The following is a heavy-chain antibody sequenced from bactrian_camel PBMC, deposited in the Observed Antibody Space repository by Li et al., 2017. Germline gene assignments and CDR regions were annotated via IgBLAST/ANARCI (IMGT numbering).Heavy chain of an antibody. J-gene: IGHJ4*01. CDR3: AADSFCSAVPAGIRY. CDR1: GLTDSSPC. D-gene: IGHD3*01. V-gene: IGHV3S53*01. Sequence: VQLVESGGGSVQAGGSLRLSCAASGLTDSSPCIAWFRQAPGKERELVANIYTGHVTYYTDSVKGRFTISQDNAKDTVYLQMNSLKPEDTAMYYCAADSFCSAVPAGIRYWGQGTQVTVS. CDR2: IYTGHVT.